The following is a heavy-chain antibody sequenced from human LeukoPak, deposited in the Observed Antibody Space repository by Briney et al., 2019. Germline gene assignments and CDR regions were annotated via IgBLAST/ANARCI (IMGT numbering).Heavy chain of an antibody. CDR2: IHHSGTI. Sequence: IPSETLSLTCAVSGDSISSNNWWTWVRQPPGKGLEWVGEIHHSGTINYNPSLKSRVTISVDKSKNQFSLRLTSVTAADTAVYYCATNSYSTTKQEHDYWGQGTLVTVSS. V-gene: IGHV4-4*02. J-gene: IGHJ4*02. D-gene: IGHD2/OR15-2a*01. CDR3: ATNSYSTTKQEHDY. CDR1: GDSISSNNW.